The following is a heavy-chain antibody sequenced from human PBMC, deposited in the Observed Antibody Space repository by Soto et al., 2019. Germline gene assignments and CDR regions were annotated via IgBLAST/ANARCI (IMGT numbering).Heavy chain of an antibody. CDR2: ISSSGSTI. CDR1: GFTFSDYY. CDR3: ARDYYGSGSSLPPSYYYYYMDV. D-gene: IGHD3-10*01. V-gene: IGHV3-11*01. J-gene: IGHJ6*03. Sequence: GGSLRLSCAASGFTFSDYYMSWIRQAPGKGLEWVSYISSSGSTIYYADSVKGRFTISRDNAKNSLYLQMNSLRAEDTAVYYCARDYYGSGSSLPPSYYYYYMDVWGKGTTVTVSS.